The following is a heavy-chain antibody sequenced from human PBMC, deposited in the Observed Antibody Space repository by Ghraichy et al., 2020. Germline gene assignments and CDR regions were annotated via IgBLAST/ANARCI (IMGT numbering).Heavy chain of an antibody. CDR2: VYYSGTT. D-gene: IGHD5-18*01. CDR3: ARIGPYSFGYIDF. V-gene: IGHV4-39*01. CDR1: GGSISTSGYY. Sequence: SETLSLTCTVSGGSISTSGYYWGWIRQPPGRGLEWMGIVYYSGTTFYNPSLMSRLTISVDTSKNQFSLHLSSVTAADSAVYFCARIGPYSFGYIDFWGRGAQVTVSS. J-gene: IGHJ4*02.